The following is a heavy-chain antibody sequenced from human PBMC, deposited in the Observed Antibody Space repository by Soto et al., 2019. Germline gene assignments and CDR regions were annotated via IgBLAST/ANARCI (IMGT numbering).Heavy chain of an antibody. J-gene: IGHJ4*02. CDR1: GASITTRSDAW. D-gene: IGHD1-26*01. CDR3: AKMVGATLVDY. CDR2: IYHSGSS. V-gene: IGHV4-4*02. Sequence: QVQLQESGPGLVKPSGTLSLTCTVSGASITTRSDAWWSWVRQPPGKGLEWIGEIYHSGSSNYNPSLKSRXTXSXXKCKNHCALRLTSVTAAATDGYYCAKMVGATLVDYWGQGTLVTVSS.